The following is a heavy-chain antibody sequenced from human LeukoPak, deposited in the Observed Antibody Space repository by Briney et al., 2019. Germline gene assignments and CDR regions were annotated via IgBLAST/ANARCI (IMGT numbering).Heavy chain of an antibody. V-gene: IGHV1-69*05. CDR1: GGTFSSYA. CDR3: ASSTGYYYYMDV. CDR2: IIPIFGTA. Sequence: SVKVSCKASGGTFSSYAISWVRQAPGQGLEWMGGIIPIFGTANYARKFQGRVTITTDESTSTAYMELSSLRSEDTAVYYCASSTGYYYYMDVRGKGTTVTVSS. J-gene: IGHJ6*03. D-gene: IGHD2-8*02.